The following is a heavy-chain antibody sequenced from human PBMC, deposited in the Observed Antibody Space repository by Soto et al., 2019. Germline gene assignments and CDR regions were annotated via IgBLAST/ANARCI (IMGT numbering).Heavy chain of an antibody. J-gene: IGHJ5*02. V-gene: IGHV1-69*02. CDR3: AGALSTANFWSGFNGGFDP. Sequence: SVKVSCKASGGTFSSYTISWVRQAPGQGLEWMGRIIPILGIANYAQKFQGRVTITADKSTSTAYMELSSLRSEDTAVYYFAGALSTANFWSGFNGGFDPWGQGTLVTVSS. CDR2: IIPILGIA. D-gene: IGHD3-3*01. CDR1: GGTFSSYT.